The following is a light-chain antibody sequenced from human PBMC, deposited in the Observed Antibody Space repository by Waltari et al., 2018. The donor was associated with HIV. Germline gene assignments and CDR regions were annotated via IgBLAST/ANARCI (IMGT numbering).Light chain of an antibody. CDR3: QSADSSGTYWM. J-gene: IGLJ3*02. V-gene: IGLV3-25*03. Sequence: SHELTQPPSVSVSPGQPARITCFGAALPKQYAYWYQQKPGQAPILVMYKDTKRPSGIPERFSGSSSGTTVTLTISGVQPEDEADYYCQSADSSGTYWMFGGGTKLTVL. CDR1: ALPKQY. CDR2: KDT.